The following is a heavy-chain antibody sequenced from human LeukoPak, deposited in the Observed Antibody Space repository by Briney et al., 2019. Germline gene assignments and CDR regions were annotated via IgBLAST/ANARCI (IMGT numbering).Heavy chain of an antibody. D-gene: IGHD6-13*01. J-gene: IGHJ4*02. Sequence: GGSLRLSCTASGFTFGDYVMSWFRQAPGKGLEWVGFIRSKAYGGTTEYAASVKGRFTISRDDSKSIAYLQMNSLKTEDTAVYYCTRGRIAAALRHFDYWGQGTLVTVSS. V-gene: IGHV3-49*03. CDR1: GFTFGDYV. CDR2: IRSKAYGGTT. CDR3: TRGRIAAALRHFDY.